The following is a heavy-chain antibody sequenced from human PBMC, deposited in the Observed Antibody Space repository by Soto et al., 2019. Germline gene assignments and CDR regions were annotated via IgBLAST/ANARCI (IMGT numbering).Heavy chain of an antibody. J-gene: IGHJ6*03. CDR1: GYTFTSYD. CDR3: ARGSPGDYGDYGNYYYHYMDV. Sequence: GASVKVSCKASGYTFTSYDINWVRQATGQGLEWMGWMNPNSGNTGYAQKFQGRVTMTRNTSISTAYMELSSLRSEDTAVYYCARGSPGDYGDYGNYYYHYMDVWGKGTTVTVSS. CDR2: MNPNSGNT. D-gene: IGHD4-17*01. V-gene: IGHV1-8*01.